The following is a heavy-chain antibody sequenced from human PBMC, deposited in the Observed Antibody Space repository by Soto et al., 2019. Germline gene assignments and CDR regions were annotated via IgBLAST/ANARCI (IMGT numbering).Heavy chain of an antibody. Sequence: VPLVESGGGLIQPGESLSLSCAAFGFTISGQKSVAWVRQAPGTGLEWVSALYDLDGSFYAASVQGRFTTSSDSSKTTVYLQMNDLRPDDTAVYYCATWHEREHAYDVRGQGTTGTVSS. CDR3: ATWHEREHAYDV. J-gene: IGHJ3*01. CDR1: GFTISGQKS. V-gene: IGHV3-53*01. CDR2: LYDLDGS. D-gene: IGHD1-1*01.